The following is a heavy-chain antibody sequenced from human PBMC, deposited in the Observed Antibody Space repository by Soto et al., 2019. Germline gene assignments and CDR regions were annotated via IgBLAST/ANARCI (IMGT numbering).Heavy chain of an antibody. CDR3: ATGPDYVGFHY. CDR1: GDSVTRGTYY. J-gene: IGHJ4*02. V-gene: IGHV4-61*01. D-gene: IGHD4-17*01. Sequence: SETLSLTCIVSGDSVTRGTYYWSWIRQPPGKGLEWIGYIYYRGSTNYNPSLKSRVTISIDTSRNQFSLKLNSVTAADPALYYCATGPDYVGFHYWGQGTLVTVSS. CDR2: IYYRGST.